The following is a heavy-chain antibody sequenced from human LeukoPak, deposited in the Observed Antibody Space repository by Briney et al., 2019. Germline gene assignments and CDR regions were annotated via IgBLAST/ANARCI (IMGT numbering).Heavy chain of an antibody. CDR2: INPNSGGT. CDR1: GYTFTGYY. V-gene: IGHV1-2*02. D-gene: IGHD2-15*01. J-gene: IGHJ5*02. CDR3: ARDPTREVVAATASTPRSTAHWFDP. Sequence: GASVKVSCKASGYTFTGYYMHWVRQAPGQGLEWMGWINPNSGGTNYAQKLQGRVTMTTDTSTSTAYMELRSLRSDDTAVYYCARDPTREVVAATASTPRSTAHWFDPWGQGTLVTVSS.